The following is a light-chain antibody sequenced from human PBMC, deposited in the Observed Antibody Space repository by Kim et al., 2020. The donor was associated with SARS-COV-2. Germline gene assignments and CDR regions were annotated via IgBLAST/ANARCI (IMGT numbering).Light chain of an antibody. V-gene: IGKV1-12*02. Sequence: SASVGDRVTITCRASQDITNWLAWYQQKAGQAPKRLISAASSLQNGVPSRFSGSGSGTEFTLTISDLQPEDFATYYCQQTKILPSFGGGTKVDIK. CDR1: QDITNW. J-gene: IGKJ4*01. CDR2: AAS. CDR3: QQTKILPS.